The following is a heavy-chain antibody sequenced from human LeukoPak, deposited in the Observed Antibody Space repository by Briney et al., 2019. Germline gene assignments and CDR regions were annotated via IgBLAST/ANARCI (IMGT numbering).Heavy chain of an antibody. Sequence: GGSLRLSCAASGFTVSSNYMSWVRQAPGKGLEWVSVIYSGGSTYYADSVKGKFTISRDNSKNTLYLQMNSLRAEDTAVYYCAELGITMIGGVWGKGTTVTISS. V-gene: IGHV3-66*01. CDR3: AELGITMIGGV. CDR1: GFTVSSNY. CDR2: IYSGGST. D-gene: IGHD3-10*02. J-gene: IGHJ6*04.